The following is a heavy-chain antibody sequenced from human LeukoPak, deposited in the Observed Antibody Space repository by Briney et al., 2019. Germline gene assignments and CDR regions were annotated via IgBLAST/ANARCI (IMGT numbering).Heavy chain of an antibody. D-gene: IGHD3-9*01. CDR1: GFTFSSYA. CDR2: ISYNGGNK. CDR3: ARDRHFDILNYPVDY. V-gene: IGHV3-30*04. J-gene: IGHJ4*02. Sequence: GGSLRLSCAASGFTFSSYAMHWVRQAPGKGLEWVAVISYNGGNKYYADSVKGRFTISRDNSMNTLYLHMNSLRAEDTAVYYCARDRHFDILNYPVDYWGQGTLVTVSS.